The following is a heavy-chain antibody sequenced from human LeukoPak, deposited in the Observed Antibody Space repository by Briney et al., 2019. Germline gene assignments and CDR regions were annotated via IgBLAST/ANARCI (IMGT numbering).Heavy chain of an antibody. D-gene: IGHD4-23*01. CDR3: AKDSTVVTSEY. V-gene: IGHV3-23*01. Sequence: GGSLRLSCAASGFSFSSYAMSWVRQAPGKGLEWVSAISGSGGSTYYADSVKGRFTISRDNSKNTLYLQMKSLRAEDTAVYYCAKDSTVVTSEYWGQGTLVTVSS. CDR1: GFSFSSYA. J-gene: IGHJ4*02. CDR2: ISGSGGST.